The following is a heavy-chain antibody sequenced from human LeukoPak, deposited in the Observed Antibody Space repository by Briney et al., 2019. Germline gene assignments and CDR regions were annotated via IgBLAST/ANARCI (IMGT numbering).Heavy chain of an antibody. V-gene: IGHV3-74*03. Sequence: LGGSLRLSCEASGFTFSPYWMHWARQAPGKGLVWVSRINGDGTITTYADSVKGRFTISRDNARNTLYLQMKSLRVDDTAVYYCARDRYDFTAWGQGTLVTVSS. D-gene: IGHD3-3*01. CDR2: INGDGTIT. CDR3: ARDRYDFTA. CDR1: GFTFSPYW. J-gene: IGHJ1*01.